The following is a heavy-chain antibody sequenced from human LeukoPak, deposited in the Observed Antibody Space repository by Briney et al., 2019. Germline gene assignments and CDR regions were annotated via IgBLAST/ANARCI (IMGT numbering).Heavy chain of an antibody. CDR1: GGSISSYY. CDR3: ARVRSSGWGKGFDY. Sequence: PSETLSLTCTVSGGSISSYYWSWIRQPPGKGLEWIGYIYYSGSTNYNPSLKSRVTISVDTSKNQFSLKLSSVTAADTATYYCARVRSSGWGKGFDYWGQGTLVTVSS. D-gene: IGHD6-19*01. CDR2: IYYSGST. V-gene: IGHV4-59*01. J-gene: IGHJ4*02.